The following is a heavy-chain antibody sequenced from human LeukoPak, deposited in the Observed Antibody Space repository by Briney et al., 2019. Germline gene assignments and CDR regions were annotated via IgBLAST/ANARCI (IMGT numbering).Heavy chain of an antibody. J-gene: IGHJ4*02. V-gene: IGHV4-30-4*01. D-gene: IGHD3-10*01. CDR2: IYYSGST. CDR3: ARQAFGELPHVLGY. Sequence: SETLSLTCTVSGGSISSGDYSWSWIRQPPGKGLEWIGYIYYSGSTYYNPSLKSRVTISVDTSKNQFSLKLSSVTAADTAVYYCARQAFGELPHVLGYWGQGTLVTVSS. CDR1: GGSISSGDYS.